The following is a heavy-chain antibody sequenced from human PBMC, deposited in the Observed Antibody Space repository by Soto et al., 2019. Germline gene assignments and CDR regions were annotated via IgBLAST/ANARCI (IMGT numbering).Heavy chain of an antibody. D-gene: IGHD4-4*01. CDR3: AKGLTTVTTAFDY. Sequence: GGSLRLSCAASGFTFDDYAMHWVRQAPGKGLEWVSGTSWNSGSIGYADSVKGRFTISRDNAKNSLYLQMNSLRAEDTALYYCAKGLTTVTTAFDYWGQGTLVTVSS. CDR1: GFTFDDYA. J-gene: IGHJ4*02. V-gene: IGHV3-9*01. CDR2: TSWNSGSI.